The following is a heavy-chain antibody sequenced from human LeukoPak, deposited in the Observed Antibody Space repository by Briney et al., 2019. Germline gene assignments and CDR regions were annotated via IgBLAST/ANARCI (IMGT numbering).Heavy chain of an antibody. CDR1: GASTRSSTYY. CDR2: IYSTGST. V-gene: IGHV4-39*01. J-gene: IGHJ4*02. Sequence: SETLSLTCSVSGASTRSSTYYWGWIRQPPGKGLEWIGSIYSTGSTYYNPSLKSRVTISVDTSKNQFSLKLSSVTAADTAVYYCARRSSSQPPNYWGQGTLVTVSS. CDR3: ARRSSSQPPNY. D-gene: IGHD6-13*01.